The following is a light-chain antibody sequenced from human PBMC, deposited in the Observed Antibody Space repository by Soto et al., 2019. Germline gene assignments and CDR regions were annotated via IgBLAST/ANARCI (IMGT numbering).Light chain of an antibody. CDR2: GAS. Sequence: EVVLTQSPGTLSLSPGERATLSCRASQTVSSSHLAWYQQKPGQAPRLLIYGASVRATDIPDRFSGSGSGTDFTLTISRPEPEDFAVYYCQRFGSSPPKYTFGQGTKLEIK. CDR1: QTVSSSH. V-gene: IGKV3-20*01. J-gene: IGKJ2*01. CDR3: QRFGSSPPKYT.